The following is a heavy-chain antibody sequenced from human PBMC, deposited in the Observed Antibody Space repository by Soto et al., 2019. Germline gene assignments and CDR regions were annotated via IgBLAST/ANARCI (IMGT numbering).Heavy chain of an antibody. D-gene: IGHD5-18*01. CDR2: INPSGGST. Sequence: GASMKVSCKASGYIFTNYYMHWVRQAPGQGPEWMGVINPSGGSTRDAQKFQGRVTLTRDTSTSTVHMELSSLRSEDTAVYYCAREDTADYYGMDVWGQGTTVTVSS. J-gene: IGHJ6*02. CDR3: AREDTADYYGMDV. V-gene: IGHV1-46*01. CDR1: GYIFTNYY.